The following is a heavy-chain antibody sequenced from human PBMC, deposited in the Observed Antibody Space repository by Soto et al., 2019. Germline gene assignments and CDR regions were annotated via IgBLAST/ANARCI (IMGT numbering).Heavy chain of an antibody. Sequence: SETLSLTCTVSGGSISSGGYYWSWIRQHPGKGLEWIGYIYYSGSTYYNPSLKSRVTISVDTSKNQFSLKLSSVTAADTAVFYCARYRGYYGDYAPLYPFDYWGQGTLVTVSS. D-gene: IGHD4-17*01. CDR2: IYYSGST. CDR3: ARYRGYYGDYAPLYPFDY. J-gene: IGHJ4*02. CDR1: GGSISSGGYY. V-gene: IGHV4-31*03.